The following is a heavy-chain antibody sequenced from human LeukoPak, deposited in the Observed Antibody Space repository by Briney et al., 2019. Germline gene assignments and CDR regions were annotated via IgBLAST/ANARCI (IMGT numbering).Heavy chain of an antibody. CDR1: GYTFTSYD. V-gene: IGHV1-8*01. D-gene: IGHD6-6*01. J-gene: IGHJ5*02. CDR2: MNPNSGNT. CDR3: ARALVAWGKPLPFDP. Sequence: ASVKVSCKASGYTFTSYDINWVRQPTGQGLEWMGWMNPNSGNTGYTQKFQGRVTMTRNTSISTAYMELSSLRSEDTAVYYCARALVAWGKPLPFDPWGQGTLVTVSS.